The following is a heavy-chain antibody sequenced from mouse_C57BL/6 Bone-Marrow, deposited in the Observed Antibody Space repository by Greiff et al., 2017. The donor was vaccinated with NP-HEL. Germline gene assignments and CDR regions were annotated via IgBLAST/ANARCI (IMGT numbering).Heavy chain of an antibody. Sequence: EVNLVESGGGLVQPGGSLSLSCAASGFTFTDYYMSWVRQPPGKALEWLGFIRNKANGYTTEYSASVKGRFTISRDNSQSILYLQMNALRAEDSATYYCALGVTTKGFDYWGQGTTLTVSS. CDR1: GFTFTDYY. V-gene: IGHV7-3*01. CDR2: IRNKANGYTT. J-gene: IGHJ2*01. D-gene: IGHD2-2*01. CDR3: ALGVTTKGFDY.